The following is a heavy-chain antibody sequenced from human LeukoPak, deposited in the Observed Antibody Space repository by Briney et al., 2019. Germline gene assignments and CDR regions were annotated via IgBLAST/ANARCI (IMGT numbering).Heavy chain of an antibody. CDR1: GFTFSDHH. V-gene: IGHV3-72*01. CDR2: TKNKNRSYTT. CDR3: ARRAGAYSHPYDY. D-gene: IGHD4/OR15-4a*01. J-gene: IGHJ4*02. Sequence: GGSLRLSCAASGFTFSDHHMDWVRQAPGKGLEWVGRTKNKNRSYTTEYAASVKGRFTISRDVSKNSLYLQLNSLKTEDTAVYYCARRAGAYSHPYDYWGQGTLVTVSS.